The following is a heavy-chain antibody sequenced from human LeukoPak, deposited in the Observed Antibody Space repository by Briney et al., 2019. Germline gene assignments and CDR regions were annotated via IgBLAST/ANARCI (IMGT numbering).Heavy chain of an antibody. J-gene: IGHJ6*02. V-gene: IGHV3-23*01. CDR1: GFTFSSYA. Sequence: GGSLRLSCAASGFTFSSYAMSWVRQAPGKGLEWVSAISGSTGSTYYADSVKGRFTISRDISKNTLYLQVNSLRAEDTAVYYCAKGAGYCSSTTCYYYYYGMDVWDQGTPVTVSS. D-gene: IGHD2-2*01. CDR3: AKGAGYCSSTTCYYYYYGMDV. CDR2: ISGSTGST.